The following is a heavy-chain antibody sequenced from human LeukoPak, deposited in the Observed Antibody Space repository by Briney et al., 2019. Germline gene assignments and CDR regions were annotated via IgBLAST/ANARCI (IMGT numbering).Heavy chain of an antibody. Sequence: SETLSLTCSVTGDFFSGSTSDWAWIRQPPGKGLEWIGNIYYRGSTHYSPSLESRVTISVDTSKNQFSLRLNSVTAADTAAYYCARVGVRTYCGSGCYSDYFDSWGQGTLVTVSS. J-gene: IGHJ4*02. D-gene: IGHD2-21*02. V-gene: IGHV4-39*07. CDR2: IYYRGST. CDR3: ARVGVRTYCGSGCYSDYFDS. CDR1: GDFFSGSTSD.